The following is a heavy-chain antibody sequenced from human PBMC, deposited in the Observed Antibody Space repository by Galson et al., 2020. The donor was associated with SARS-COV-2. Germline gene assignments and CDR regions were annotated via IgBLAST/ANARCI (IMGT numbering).Heavy chain of an antibody. V-gene: IGHV3-7*01. J-gene: IGHJ4*01. CDR2: IKQDGSEK. CDR3: ARVSGDVYYVDS. Sequence: GGSLRLSCAASEFTFSSYWMSWVRQAPGKGLEWVANIKQDGSEKYYEDSVKGRFTISRDNAKNSLYLQMNSLRAEDTAVYYCARVSGDVYYVDSWGHGTLVTVAS. CDR1: EFTFSSYW. D-gene: IGHD3-10*01.